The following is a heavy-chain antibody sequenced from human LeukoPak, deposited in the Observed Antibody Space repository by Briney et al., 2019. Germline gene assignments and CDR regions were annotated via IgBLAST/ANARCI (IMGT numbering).Heavy chain of an antibody. CDR2: INHSGST. CDR3: ARQRRDYGDDAFDY. D-gene: IGHD4-17*01. CDR1: GGSFSGYY. V-gene: IGHV4-34*01. J-gene: IGHJ4*02. Sequence: SETLSLTCAVYGGSFSGYYWSWIRQPPRKGLEWIGEINHSGSTNYNPSLKSRVTISVDTSKNQFSLKLSSVTAADTAVYYCARQRRDYGDDAFDYWGQGTLVTVSS.